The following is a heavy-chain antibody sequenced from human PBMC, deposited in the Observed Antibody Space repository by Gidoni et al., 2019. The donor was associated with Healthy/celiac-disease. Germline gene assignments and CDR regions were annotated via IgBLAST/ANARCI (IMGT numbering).Heavy chain of an antibody. CDR3: ARGGGFGVVNPFDY. CDR2: IYYSGST. CDR1: GGSISSYY. Sequence: QVQLQESGPGLVKPSETLSLTCTVSGGSISSYYCSWIRQPPGKGLEWIGYIYYSGSTNYNPSLKSRVTISVDTSKNQFSLKLSSVTAADTAVYYCARGGGFGVVNPFDYWGQGTLVTVSS. V-gene: IGHV4-59*01. D-gene: IGHD3-3*01. J-gene: IGHJ4*02.